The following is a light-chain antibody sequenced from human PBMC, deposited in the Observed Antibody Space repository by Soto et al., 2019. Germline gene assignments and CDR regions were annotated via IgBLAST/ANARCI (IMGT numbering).Light chain of an antibody. V-gene: IGKV4-1*01. CDR3: QQNFSSPLT. Sequence: DIVMTQSPESLAVSLGERATINCKSSQSVLYSSTNKNYLAWYQQKSGQPPKLLIYWASTRESGVPDRFSGSGSGTDFTLTISSLQAEDVAVYYCQQNFSSPLTFGQGTKVEIK. CDR1: QSVLYSSTNKNY. J-gene: IGKJ1*01. CDR2: WAS.